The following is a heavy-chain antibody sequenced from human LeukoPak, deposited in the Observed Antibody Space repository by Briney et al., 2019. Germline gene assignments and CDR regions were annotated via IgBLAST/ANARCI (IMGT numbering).Heavy chain of an antibody. D-gene: IGHD2-2*01. CDR2: IYYSGSA. J-gene: IGHJ4*02. Sequence: SETLSLTCTVSGGSINSNNYYWGWIRQPPGKGLEWIGSIYYSGSAYYNPSLKSRLTISVDTSKNQFSLKLSSVTAADTAVYYCARHLSTSQASDGGYWGQGTLVTVSS. V-gene: IGHV4-39*01. CDR1: GGSINSNNYY. CDR3: ARHLSTSQASDGGY.